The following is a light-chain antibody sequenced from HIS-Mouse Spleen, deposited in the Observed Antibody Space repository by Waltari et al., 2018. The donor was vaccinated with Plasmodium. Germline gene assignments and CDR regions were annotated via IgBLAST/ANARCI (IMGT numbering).Light chain of an antibody. V-gene: IGLV3-25*03. CDR2: KDS. J-gene: IGLJ3*02. Sequence: SYELTQPPSVSVSPGQTARITCSGDALPKQYAYWYQQKPGQAPVLVIYKDSERPSGIPGRLSGSSAGTTVTLTIRGVQAEDEADYYCQSADSSGTPNWVFGGGTKLTVL. CDR1: ALPKQY. CDR3: QSADSSGTPNWV.